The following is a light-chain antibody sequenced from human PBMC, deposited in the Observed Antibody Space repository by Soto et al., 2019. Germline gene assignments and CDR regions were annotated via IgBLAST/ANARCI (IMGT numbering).Light chain of an antibody. V-gene: IGKV1-5*01. CDR3: QHRRT. CDR1: QNINNW. CDR2: DAS. J-gene: IGKJ1*01. Sequence: DIQMTQSPSTLSASIGDRVTITCRASQNINNWIAWYQQKPGKAPKFLIYDASTLESGVPSRFSGSGFGTEFSLTISSLQPDDFGSYYCQHRRTFGQGTKVEMK.